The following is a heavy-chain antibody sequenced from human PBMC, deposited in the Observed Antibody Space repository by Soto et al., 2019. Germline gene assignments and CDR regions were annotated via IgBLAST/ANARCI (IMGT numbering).Heavy chain of an antibody. CDR2: ISYDGSNK. J-gene: IGHJ4*02. CDR3: AKEEAWSVHYYDSSGYLDY. D-gene: IGHD3-22*01. CDR1: GFTFSSYG. Sequence: GGSLRLSCAASGFTFSSYGMHWVRQAPGKGLEWVAVISYDGSNKYYADSVKGRFTISRDNSKNTLYLQMNSLRAEDTAVYYCAKEEAWSVHYYDSSGYLDYWGQGTLDTVSS. V-gene: IGHV3-30*18.